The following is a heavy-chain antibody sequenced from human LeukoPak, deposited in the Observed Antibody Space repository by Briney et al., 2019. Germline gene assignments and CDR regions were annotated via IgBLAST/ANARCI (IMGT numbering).Heavy chain of an antibody. CDR2: ISHDGSNK. J-gene: IGHJ4*02. CDR1: GFSFSTYA. D-gene: IGHD6-19*01. V-gene: IGHV3-30*04. CDR3: ARDKDHGDSRGWDFFDY. Sequence: GGSLRLSCTASGFSFSTYALHWVRQAPGKGLEWVAVISHDGSNKYNADSVKGRFTISRDNSKNTLYVQMNILRAEDSAIYYCARDKDHGDSRGWDFFDYWGLGTLVTVSS.